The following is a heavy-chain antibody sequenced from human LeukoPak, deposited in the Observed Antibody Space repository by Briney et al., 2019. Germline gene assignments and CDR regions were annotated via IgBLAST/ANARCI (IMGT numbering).Heavy chain of an antibody. CDR1: GFTFSSYS. CDR2: ISSSSSTI. J-gene: IGHJ6*03. Sequence: GGSLRLSCAASGFTFSSYSMNWVRQAPGKGLEWVSYISSSSSTIYYADSVKGRFTISRDNAKNSLYLQMNSLRAEDTAVYYCARAPVYYYMDVWGKGTTVTVSS. CDR3: ARAPVYYYMDV. V-gene: IGHV3-48*01.